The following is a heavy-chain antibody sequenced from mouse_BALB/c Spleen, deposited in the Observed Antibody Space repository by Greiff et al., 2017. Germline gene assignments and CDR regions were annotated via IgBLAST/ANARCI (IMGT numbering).Heavy chain of an antibody. Sequence: VHVKQSGPELVKPGASVKVSCKASGYAFTSYNMYWVKQSHGKSLEWIGYIDPYNGGTSYNQKFKGKATLTVDKSSSTAYMHLNSLTSEDSAVYYCARKERGDAMDYWGQGTSVTVSS. CDR3: ARKERGDAMDY. CDR2: IDPYNGGT. CDR1: GYAFTSYN. J-gene: IGHJ4*01. V-gene: IGHV1S135*01.